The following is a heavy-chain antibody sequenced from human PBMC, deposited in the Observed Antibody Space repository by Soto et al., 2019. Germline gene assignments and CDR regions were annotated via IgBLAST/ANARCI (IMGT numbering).Heavy chain of an antibody. Sequence: ASVKVSCKASGYTFTGYYMHWVQQAPGQGLEWMGWINPNSGGTNYAQKFQGWVTMTRDTSISTAYMELRSLRSDDTAVYYCARAGEEDIVVVPAAMLWFDPWGQGTLVTVSS. CDR1: GYTFTGYY. CDR2: INPNSGGT. V-gene: IGHV1-2*04. CDR3: ARAGEEDIVVVPAAMLWFDP. D-gene: IGHD2-2*01. J-gene: IGHJ5*02.